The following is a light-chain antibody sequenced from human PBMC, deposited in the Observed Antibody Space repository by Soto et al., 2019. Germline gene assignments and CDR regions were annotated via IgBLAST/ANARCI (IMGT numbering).Light chain of an antibody. J-gene: IGKJ3*01. CDR1: QSVSSH. CDR3: QQYNNWPFT. V-gene: IGKV3-15*01. Sequence: EVVLTQSPDTLSLPPGEGATVSCRASQSVSSHLAWYQHKPGQAPRLLFYDASTRATGIPARFSGSGSGTEFTLTISSLQSEDFAVYYCQQYNNWPFTFGPGTKVDIK. CDR2: DAS.